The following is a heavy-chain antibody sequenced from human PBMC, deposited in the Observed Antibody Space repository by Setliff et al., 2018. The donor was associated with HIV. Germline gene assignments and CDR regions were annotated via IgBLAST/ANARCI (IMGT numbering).Heavy chain of an antibody. CDR2: ISSSSSTI. CDR3: ARGIYTGYDHFDY. V-gene: IGHV3-48*01. D-gene: IGHD5-12*01. CDR1: GFTFSDYS. J-gene: IGHJ4*02. Sequence: GGSLRLSCAASGFTFSDYSMSWVRQAPGKGLAWVSYISSSSSTIYYAYSVKGRFTISRDNAKNSLYLQMNSLRAEDTAVYYCARGIYTGYDHFDYWGQGTLVTVSS.